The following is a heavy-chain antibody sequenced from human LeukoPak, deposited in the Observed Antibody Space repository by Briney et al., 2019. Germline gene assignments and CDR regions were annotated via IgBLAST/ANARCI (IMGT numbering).Heavy chain of an antibody. CDR3: AKGAFSVVVPASDY. Sequence: GGSLRLSCAASGFTFDDYAMHWVRQAPGKGLEWVSGINWNSGSIGYADSVKGRFTISRDNAKNSLYLQMNSLRAEDMALYYCAKGAFSVVVPASDYWGQGTLVTVSS. CDR1: GFTFDDYA. J-gene: IGHJ4*02. D-gene: IGHD2-2*01. V-gene: IGHV3-9*03. CDR2: INWNSGSI.